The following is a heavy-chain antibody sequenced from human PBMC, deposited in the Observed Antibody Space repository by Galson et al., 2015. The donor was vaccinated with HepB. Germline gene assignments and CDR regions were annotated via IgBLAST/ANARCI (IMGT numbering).Heavy chain of an antibody. D-gene: IGHD3-3*01. V-gene: IGHV3-48*02. CDR2: ISSSSSTI. CDR1: GFTFSSYS. J-gene: IGHJ6*02. Sequence: SLRLSCAASGFTFSSYSMNWVRQAPGKGLEWVSYISSSSSTIYYADSVKGRFTISRDNAKNSLYLQMNSLRDEDTAVYYCARDPTPDSIRFLEWLWPKDYYYGMDVWGQGTTVTVSS. CDR3: ARDPTPDSIRFLEWLWPKDYYYGMDV.